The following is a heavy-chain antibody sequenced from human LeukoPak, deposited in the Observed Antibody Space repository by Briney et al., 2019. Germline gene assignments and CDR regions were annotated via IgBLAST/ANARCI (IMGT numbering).Heavy chain of an antibody. V-gene: IGHV3-30*02. D-gene: IGHD5-12*01. CDR1: GFTFSSYG. J-gene: IGHJ4*02. CDR3: ARSRGFNYYFDY. CDR2: IRYDGSNK. Sequence: GGSLRLSCAASGFTFSSYGMHWVRQAPGKGLEWVAFIRYDGSNKYYADSVKGRFTISRDNSKNTLYLQMNSLRAEDTAVYYCARSRGFNYYFDYWGQGTLVTVSS.